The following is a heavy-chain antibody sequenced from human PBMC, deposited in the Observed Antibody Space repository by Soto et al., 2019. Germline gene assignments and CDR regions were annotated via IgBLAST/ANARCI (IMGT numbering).Heavy chain of an antibody. Sequence: GESLKISCKGSGYTFTNYWIGWVRQMPGKGPEWMGIIYPGDSDTKYNPSFQGQVTISADKSITTTYLQWSSLKASDTAIYYCARDQGKLSYYYYYGMDVWGQGTTVTVSS. V-gene: IGHV5-51*01. CDR2: IYPGDSDT. J-gene: IGHJ6*02. CDR1: GYTFTNYW. CDR3: ARDQGKLSYYYYYGMDV.